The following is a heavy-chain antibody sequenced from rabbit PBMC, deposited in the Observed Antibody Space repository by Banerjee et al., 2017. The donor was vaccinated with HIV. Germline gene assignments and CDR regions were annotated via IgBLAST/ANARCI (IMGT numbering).Heavy chain of an antibody. D-gene: IGHD6-1*01. Sequence: KPGASLTLTCKASGFSFSNKYVMCWVRQAPGKGLEWIACINTSSGNTVYASWAKGRFTISRTSSTTVTLQMTSLTAADTATYFCARAGYGGYGYGLWGPGTLVTVS. V-gene: IGHV1S40*01. CDR1: GFSFSNKYV. CDR3: ARAGYGGYGYGL. CDR2: INTSSGNT. J-gene: IGHJ6*01.